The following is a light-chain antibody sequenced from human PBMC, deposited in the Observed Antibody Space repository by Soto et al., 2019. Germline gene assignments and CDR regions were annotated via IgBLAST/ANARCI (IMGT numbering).Light chain of an antibody. J-gene: IGKJ1*01. CDR3: QQYNSSPWT. Sequence: DIQMTQAPSTLSASVGDRVTITCRASQSISSWLAWYQQKPGKAPKLLISKASTLESGVPSGFSGSGSGTEFTLTINSLQPDDFATYYCQQYNSSPWTFALGTKVEIK. CDR1: QSISSW. CDR2: KAS. V-gene: IGKV1-5*03.